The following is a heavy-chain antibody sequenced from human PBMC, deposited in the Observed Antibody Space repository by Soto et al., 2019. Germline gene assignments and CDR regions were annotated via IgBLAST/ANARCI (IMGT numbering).Heavy chain of an antibody. D-gene: IGHD4-4*01. CDR2: ISGSGGST. V-gene: IGHV3-23*01. Sequence: GGSLRLSCAASGFTFSSYAMSWVRQAPGKGLEWVSGISGSGGSTYYADSVKGRFTISRDKSKNTLYLQMNSLRAEDTVVYYCAKSDYSTPLGTLDVWGKGTTVTVSS. CDR3: AKSDYSTPLGTLDV. J-gene: IGHJ6*04. CDR1: GFTFSSYA.